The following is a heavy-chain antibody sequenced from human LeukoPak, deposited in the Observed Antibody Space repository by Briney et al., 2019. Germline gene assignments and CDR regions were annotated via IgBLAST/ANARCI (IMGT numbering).Heavy chain of an antibody. Sequence: SHTLSLTCSFSASSFTIHSASLNWFRQSPSRGLEWLGPEYYESDWTRNYAASVEGRITINPNTSKHLISQGLHSVTPEHTGVYYCVRGRWSGYEGYFVFWGQGNHVTVSS. CDR1: ASSFTIHSAS. CDR2: EYYESDWTR. V-gene: IGHV6-1*01. CDR3: VRGRWSGYEGYFVF. D-gene: IGHD5-12*01. J-gene: IGHJ4*02.